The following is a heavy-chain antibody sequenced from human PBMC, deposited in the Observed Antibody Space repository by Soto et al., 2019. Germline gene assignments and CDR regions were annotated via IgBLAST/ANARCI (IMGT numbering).Heavy chain of an antibody. CDR1: GFTFDDFG. CDR2: INWNGGST. V-gene: IGHV3-20*01. Sequence: GGSLRLSCAASGFTFDDFGMSWVRQAPGKGLEWVSGINWNGGSTGYADSVKGRFTISRDNAKNSLYLQMNTLRAEDTALYHCARAPEYYGSGSYYGPYYMDVWGKGTTVTVSS. J-gene: IGHJ6*03. D-gene: IGHD3-10*01. CDR3: ARAPEYYGSGSYYGPYYMDV.